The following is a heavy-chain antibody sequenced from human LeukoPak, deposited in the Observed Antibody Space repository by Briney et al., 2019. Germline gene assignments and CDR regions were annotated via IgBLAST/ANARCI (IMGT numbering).Heavy chain of an antibody. D-gene: IGHD6-19*01. J-gene: IGHJ4*02. CDR1: GFTFSSYW. V-gene: IGHV3-7*01. Sequence: PGGSLRLSCAASGFTFSSYWMSWVRQAPGKGLEWVANIKQDGSEKDYVDSVKGRFTISRDNAKNSLYLQMNSLRAEDTAVYYCASGYSSGWYVIDYWGQGTLVTVPS. CDR3: ASGYSSGWYVIDY. CDR2: IKQDGSEK.